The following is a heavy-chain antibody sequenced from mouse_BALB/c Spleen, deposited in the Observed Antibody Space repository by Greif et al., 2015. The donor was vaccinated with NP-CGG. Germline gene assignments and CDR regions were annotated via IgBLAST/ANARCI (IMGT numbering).Heavy chain of an antibody. CDR2: IWSGGST. CDR3: ASIYYDYAMDY. D-gene: IGHD2-4*01. J-gene: IGHJ4*01. V-gene: IGHV2-2*02. Sequence: QVHLKQSGPGLVQPSQSLSITCTVSGFSLTSYGVHWVRQSPGKGLEWLGVIWSGGSTDYNAAFISRLSISKDNSKSXVFFKMNSLQANDTAIYYCASIYYDYAMDYWGQGTSVTVSS. CDR1: GFSLTSYG.